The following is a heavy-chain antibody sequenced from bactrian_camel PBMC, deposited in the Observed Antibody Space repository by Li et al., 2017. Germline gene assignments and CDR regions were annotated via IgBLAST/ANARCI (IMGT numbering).Heavy chain of an antibody. J-gene: IGHJ4*01. Sequence: EVQLVESGGALVRPGESLTLTCVASGFTTTTYTMGWFRQAPGKEREGVAVINRRGTTRYADFVTGRFTISKVNAEKTLYLQMSNLKPEDTATYYWAAQYTGISGCYATSLAPASFDYWGQGTQVTVS. CDR1: GFTTTTYT. V-gene: IGHV3S67*01. CDR3: AAQYTGISGCYATSLAPASFDY. CDR2: INRRGTT. D-gene: IGHD1*01.